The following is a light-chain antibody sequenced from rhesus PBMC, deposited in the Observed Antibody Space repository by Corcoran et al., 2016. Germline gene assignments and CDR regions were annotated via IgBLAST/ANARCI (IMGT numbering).Light chain of an antibody. CDR1: QGTSSW. CDR3: QQHNRYPRA. CDR2: AAS. V-gene: IGKV1S11*01. J-gene: IGKJ1*01. Sequence: DIQMTQSPSSLSASAGDRVTITCQASQGTSSWLAWYQQKPGKAPKLLIYAASSLQSGVPSRMSGSGAGTDFTLTVSSLLRRDFAAYCCQQHNRYPRAFSQGTKVEIE.